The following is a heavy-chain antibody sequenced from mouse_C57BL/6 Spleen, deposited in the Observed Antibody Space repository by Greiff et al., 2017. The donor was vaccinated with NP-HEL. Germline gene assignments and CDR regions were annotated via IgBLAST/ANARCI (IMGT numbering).Heavy chain of an antibody. Sequence: QVQLQQPGTELVKPGASVKLSCKASGYTFTSYWMHWVKQRPGQGLEWIGNINPSNGGTNYNEKLKSKAKLTVDKSSSTAYMQLSSLTSEDSAVYYCSRDYYGSSYYFDYWGQGTTLTVSS. CDR1: GYTFTSYW. CDR2: INPSNGGT. D-gene: IGHD1-1*01. J-gene: IGHJ2*01. V-gene: IGHV1-53*01. CDR3: SRDYYGSSYYFDY.